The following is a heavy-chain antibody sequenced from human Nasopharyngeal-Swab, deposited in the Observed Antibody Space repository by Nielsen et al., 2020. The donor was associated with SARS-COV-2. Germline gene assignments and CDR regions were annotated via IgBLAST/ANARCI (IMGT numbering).Heavy chain of an antibody. CDR2: ISGSGGST. CDR3: AKDRSLRGRITMIVVVITGAFDV. CDR1: GFTFSSYA. Sequence: GGSLRLSCAASGFTFSSYAMSWVRQAPGKGLEWVSAISGSGGSTYYADSVKGRFTISRDNSKNTLYLQMNSLRAEDTAVYYRAKDRSLRGRITMIVVVITGAFDVWGQGTMVTVSS. J-gene: IGHJ3*01. D-gene: IGHD3-22*01. V-gene: IGHV3-23*01.